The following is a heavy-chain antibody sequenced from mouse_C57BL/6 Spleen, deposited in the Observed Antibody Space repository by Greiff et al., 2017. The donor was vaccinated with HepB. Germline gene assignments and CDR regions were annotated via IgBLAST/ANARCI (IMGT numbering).Heavy chain of an antibody. Sequence: EVKLEESGPGLVKPSQSLSLTCSVTGYSITSGYYWNWIRQFPGNKLEWMGYISYDGSNNYNPSLKNRISITRDTSKNQFFLKLNSVTTKDTATYYCARDGNRSYWYFDVWGTGTTVTVSS. CDR2: ISYDGSN. CDR1: GYSITSGYY. D-gene: IGHD2-1*01. V-gene: IGHV3-6*01. J-gene: IGHJ1*03. CDR3: ARDGNRSYWYFDV.